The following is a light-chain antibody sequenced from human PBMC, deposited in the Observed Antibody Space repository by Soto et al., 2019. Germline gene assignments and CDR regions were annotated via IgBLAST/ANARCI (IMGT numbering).Light chain of an antibody. J-gene: IGKJ4*01. CDR3: QQYNTYPLT. CDR1: QSISTW. V-gene: IGKV1-5*03. CDR2: KAS. Sequence: DIQMTQSPSTLSASVGDRVTITCRASQSISTWLAWYQQKPGKAPKLLIYKASSLESGVPSRFSGRGSGTECTLTINSLQPDDFATYYCQQYNTYPLTFGGGTTVEIK.